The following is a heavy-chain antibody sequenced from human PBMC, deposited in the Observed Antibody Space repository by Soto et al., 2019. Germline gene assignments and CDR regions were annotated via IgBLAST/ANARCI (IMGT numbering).Heavy chain of an antibody. CDR1: GYIFTNND. Sequence: ASVKVSCKASGYIFTNNDVSWVRQATGQGLEWMGWMNPGSGDTGYAQKFQGRVTMTRDISIATAYMELSSLRSDDTAVYYCAWAGPTPIFNHWGQGALVTVSS. V-gene: IGHV1-8*01. CDR2: MNPGSGDT. J-gene: IGHJ4*02. CDR3: AWAGPTPIFNH. D-gene: IGHD3-3*01.